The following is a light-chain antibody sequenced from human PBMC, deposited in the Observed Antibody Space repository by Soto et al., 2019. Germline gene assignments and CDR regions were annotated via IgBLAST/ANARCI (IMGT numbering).Light chain of an antibody. CDR3: RQALQSLT. J-gene: IGKJ5*01. CDR2: FGS. Sequence: EILMTQYPLTLPVTPGEPASISCRSSQILLYNNTYNYLDGYVQKPGQSPQLLIYFGSNRAPGVPDRFSGSGSGTDFTLKINRVEAEDVGTYYCRQALQSLTFGQGTRLEIK. V-gene: IGKV2-28*01. CDR1: QILLYNNTYNY.